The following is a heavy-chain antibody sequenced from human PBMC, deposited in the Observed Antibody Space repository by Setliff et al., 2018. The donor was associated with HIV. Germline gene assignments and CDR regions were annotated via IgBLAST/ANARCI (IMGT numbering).Heavy chain of an antibody. CDR3: ARGRSLVRGSGSPEYYYMDV. V-gene: IGHV1-8*02. CDR2: MNPNSGDT. CDR1: GYTLTSYD. J-gene: IGHJ6*03. D-gene: IGHD3-10*01. Sequence: ASVKVSCKSSGYTLTSYDINWVRQATGQGLEWMGWMNPNSGDTGYAQKFQDRVTMTRNTSISTAYMELSSLRFEDTAVYYCARGRSLVRGSGSPEYYYMDVWGKGTTVTVLL.